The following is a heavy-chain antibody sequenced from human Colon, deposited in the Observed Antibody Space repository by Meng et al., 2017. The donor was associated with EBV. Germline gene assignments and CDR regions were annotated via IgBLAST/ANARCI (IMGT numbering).Heavy chain of an antibody. J-gene: IGHJ5*02. CDR1: GDSISSGDYS. CDR3: ARGPYCGGDCYWFDP. D-gene: IGHD2-21*02. V-gene: IGHV4-30-2*01. CDR2: IYHGGTT. Sequence: QLPLQESHSGLGRPSQSLSLTCAVSGDSISSGDYSWSWIRQPPGQGLEWIGYIYHGGTTYNTSLKSRVTISVDNSKNQFSLRLTSVTAADTAVYYCARGPYCGGDCYWFDPWGQGTLVTVSS.